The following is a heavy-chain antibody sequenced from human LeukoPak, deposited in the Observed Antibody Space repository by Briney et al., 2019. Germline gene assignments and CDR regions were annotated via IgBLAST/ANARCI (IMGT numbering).Heavy chain of an antibody. V-gene: IGHV3-30*02. D-gene: IGHD3-3*01. CDR3: AKALRITIFGVVPPFDP. CDR1: GFTFSSYG. Sequence: PGGSLRLSCAASGFTFSSYGMHWVRQAPGKGLEGVAFISYDGSNKYYADSVKGRFTISRDNSKNTLYLQMNSLRAEDTAVYYCAKALRITIFGVVPPFDPWGQGTLVTVSS. J-gene: IGHJ5*02. CDR2: ISYDGSNK.